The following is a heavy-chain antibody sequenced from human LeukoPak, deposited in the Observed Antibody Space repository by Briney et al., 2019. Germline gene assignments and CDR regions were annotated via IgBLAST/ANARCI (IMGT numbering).Heavy chain of an antibody. CDR2: IKEDGTEK. V-gene: IGHV3-7*03. CDR3: AGGEGWTAED. Sequence: PGGSLRLSCVASKFTFTNYWMTWVRQAPGKGLEWVANIKEDGTEKHYADSVKGRFTISRGNTENSVHLQMNSLRVEDTAVYFCAGGEGWTAEDWGQGTQVTVSS. D-gene: IGHD3/OR15-3a*01. J-gene: IGHJ4*02. CDR1: KFTFTNYW.